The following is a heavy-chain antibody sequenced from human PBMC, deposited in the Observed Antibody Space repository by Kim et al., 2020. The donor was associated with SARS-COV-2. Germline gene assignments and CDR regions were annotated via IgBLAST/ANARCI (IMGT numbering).Heavy chain of an antibody. CDR1: GFISSSYA. D-gene: IGHD1-1*01. Sequence: GGSLRLSCAASGFISSSYAMTWVRQAPGKGLEWVSAFDGSGGGTYYADSVKGRFTISRDNSKNTLYLQLNSLRVEDTAIYYCTKGGTLVKDSYYGMKVWGRGTSVAVSS. CDR2: FDGSGGGT. CDR3: TKGGTLVKDSYYGMKV. V-gene: IGHV3-23*01. J-gene: IGHJ6*02.